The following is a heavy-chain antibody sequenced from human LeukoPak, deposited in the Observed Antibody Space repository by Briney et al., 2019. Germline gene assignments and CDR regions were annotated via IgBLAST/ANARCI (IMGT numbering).Heavy chain of an antibody. CDR3: ARERGTATDD. J-gene: IGHJ4*02. D-gene: IGHD5-18*01. V-gene: IGHV3-48*04. CDR2: ISSSSSTI. CDR1: GFTFSSYS. Sequence: GGSLRLSCAASGFTFSSYSMNWVRQAPGKGLEWVSYISSSSSTIYYADSVKGRFTISRDNAKNSLYLQMNSLRAEDTAVYYCARERGTATDDWGQGTLVTVSS.